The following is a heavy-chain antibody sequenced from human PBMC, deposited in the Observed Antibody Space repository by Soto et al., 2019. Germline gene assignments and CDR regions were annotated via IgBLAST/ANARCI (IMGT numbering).Heavy chain of an antibody. Sequence: GSGPTLVNPTQTLTLTCTFSGFSLSSTGVDVGWIRQPPGKALEWLALIYWNDDRRYSPSLKSRLTITKDTSKNQVVLTMTNMDPVDTATYHCAHSVAPDDFFDYWGQGTLVTVSS. CDR1: GFSLSSTGVD. J-gene: IGHJ4*02. CDR2: IYWNDDR. V-gene: IGHV2-5*01. D-gene: IGHD2-2*01. CDR3: AHSVAPDDFFDY.